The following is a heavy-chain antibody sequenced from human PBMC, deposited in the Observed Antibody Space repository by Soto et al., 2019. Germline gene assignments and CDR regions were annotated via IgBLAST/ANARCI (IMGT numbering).Heavy chain of an antibody. V-gene: IGHV3-23*01. CDR1: GFTFSSYA. CDR3: EKLDYYDSSGYWSPFDY. J-gene: IGHJ4*02. D-gene: IGHD3-22*01. Sequence: EVQLLESGGGLVQPGGSLRLSCAASGFTFSSYAMSWVRQAPGKGLEWVSAISGSGGSTYYADSVKGRFTISRDNSKNTLYLQMNSLRAEDTAVYYCEKLDYYDSSGYWSPFDYWGQGTLVTVSS. CDR2: ISGSGGST.